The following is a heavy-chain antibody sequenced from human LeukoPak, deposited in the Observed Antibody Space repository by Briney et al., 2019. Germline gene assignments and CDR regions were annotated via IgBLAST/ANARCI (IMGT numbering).Heavy chain of an antibody. D-gene: IGHD3-10*01. CDR3: ARDVLLWFGDPTDAFDI. CDR1: GFTFSSYS. J-gene: IGHJ3*02. Sequence: PGGSLRLSCAASGFTFSSYSMNWVRQAPGEGLEWVSSISSSTSYIYYADSVKGRFTISRDNAKNSLYLQMNSLRAEDTAVYYCARDVLLWFGDPTDAFDIWGQGTMVTVSS. V-gene: IGHV3-21*01. CDR2: ISSSTSYI.